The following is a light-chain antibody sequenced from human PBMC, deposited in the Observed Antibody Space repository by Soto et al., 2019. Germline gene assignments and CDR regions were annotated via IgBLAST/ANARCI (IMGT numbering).Light chain of an antibody. J-gene: IGKJ1*01. Sequence: EIEMTQSRATLCVTPGGRSTLCCRASQSVSSNLAWYQQKPGQAPRLLLYGASTRATGIPARFSGSGSGTEFTLTISSLQSEDFAVYYCQQYNNWPPWTFGQGTKVEIK. CDR1: QSVSSN. V-gene: IGKV3-15*01. CDR2: GAS. CDR3: QQYNNWPPWT.